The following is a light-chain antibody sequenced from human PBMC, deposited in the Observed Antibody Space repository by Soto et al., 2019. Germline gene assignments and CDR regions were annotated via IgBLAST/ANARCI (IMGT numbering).Light chain of an antibody. CDR3: QQYYETPYT. CDR2: WAF. J-gene: IGKJ2*01. Sequence: DIVLTQSPDSLAVSLGEGATINCKSSQSVLYSSNNKNYLAWFQQKPGQPPKLLIYWAFTRESGVPDRFSDRGSGTDYTLTISSLQAEDVAVYYCQQYYETPYTFGQGTKLEIK. V-gene: IGKV4-1*01. CDR1: QSVLYSSNNKNY.